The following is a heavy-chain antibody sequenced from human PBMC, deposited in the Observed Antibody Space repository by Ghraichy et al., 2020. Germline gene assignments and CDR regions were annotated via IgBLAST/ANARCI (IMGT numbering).Heavy chain of an antibody. D-gene: IGHD6-19*01. CDR3: AKDIARKNSGWIFDYYGMDV. J-gene: IGHJ6*02. CDR1: GFTFDDYA. V-gene: IGHV3-9*01. CDR2: ISWNSGSI. Sequence: GGSLRLSCAASGFTFDDYAMHWVRQAPGKGLEWVSGISWNSGSIGYADSVKGRFTISRDNAKNSLYLQMNSLRAEDTALYYCAKDIARKNSGWIFDYYGMDVWGQGTTVTVSS.